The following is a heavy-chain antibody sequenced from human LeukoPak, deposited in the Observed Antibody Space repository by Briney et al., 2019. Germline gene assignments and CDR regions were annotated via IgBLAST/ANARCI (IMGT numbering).Heavy chain of an antibody. D-gene: IGHD2-2*01. CDR1: GLTFSSYA. CDR2: ISSSGSTI. V-gene: IGHV3-48*04. CDR3: AREGWSTSCYDY. J-gene: IGHJ4*02. Sequence: GGSLRLSCAASGLTFSSYAMSWVRQAPGKGLEWVSYISSSGSTIYYADSVKGRFTISRDNAKNSLYLQMNSLRTEDTAVYYCAREGWSTSCYDYWGQGTLVTDSS.